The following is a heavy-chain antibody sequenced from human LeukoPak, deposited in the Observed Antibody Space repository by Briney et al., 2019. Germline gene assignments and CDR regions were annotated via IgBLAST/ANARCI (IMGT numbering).Heavy chain of an antibody. V-gene: IGHV4-39*01. D-gene: IGHD6-13*01. CDR3: ARPLSGSSSWHGDAFDI. CDR1: GGSISSSTYY. J-gene: IGHJ3*02. Sequence: PSETLSLTRTVSGGSISSSTYYWGWIRQPPGKGLEWIGSIYYSGSTYYNASLKSRVTISADTSKNQFSLKLSSVTAADTAVYYCARPLSGSSSWHGDAFDIWGQGTMVTVPS. CDR2: IYYSGST.